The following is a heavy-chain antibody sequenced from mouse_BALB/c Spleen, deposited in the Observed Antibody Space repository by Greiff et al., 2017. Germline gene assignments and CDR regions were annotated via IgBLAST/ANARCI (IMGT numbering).Heavy chain of an antibody. D-gene: IGHD1-1*02. CDR3: TRDGGNAMDY. Sequence: QVQLQQPGAELVKPGASVKLSCKASGYTFTSYYMYWVKQRPGQGLEWIGGINPSNGGTNFNEKFKSKATLTVDKSSSTAYMQLSSLTSEDSAVDYCTRDGGNAMDYWGQGTSVTVSS. CDR2: INPSNGGT. CDR1: GYTFTSYY. V-gene: IGHV1S81*02. J-gene: IGHJ4*01.